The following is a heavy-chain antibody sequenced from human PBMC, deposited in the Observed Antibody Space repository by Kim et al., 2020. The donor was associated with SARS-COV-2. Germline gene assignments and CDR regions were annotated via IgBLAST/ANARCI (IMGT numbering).Heavy chain of an antibody. CDR3: ARDSDLSIAAAGTLDY. Sequence: KFTGRVTITRDTSASTAYMELSSLRSEDTAVYYCARDSDLSIAAAGTLDYWGQGTLVTVSS. V-gene: IGHV1-3*01. J-gene: IGHJ4*02. D-gene: IGHD6-13*01.